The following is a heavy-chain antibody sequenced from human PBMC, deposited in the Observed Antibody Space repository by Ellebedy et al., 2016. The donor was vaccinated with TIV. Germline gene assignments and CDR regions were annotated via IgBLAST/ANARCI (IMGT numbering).Heavy chain of an antibody. CDR1: GFSLSTSGMC. V-gene: IGHV2-70*11. J-gene: IGHJ4*02. CDR3: ARDYYGSGSYILDY. CDR2: IDWDDDK. D-gene: IGHD3-10*01. Sequence: SGPTLVKPTQTLTLTCTFSGFSLSTSGMCVSWIRQPPGKALEWLARIDWDDDKYYSTSLKTRLTISKDTSKNQVVLTMTNMDPVDTATYYCARDYYGSGSYILDYWGQGTLVTVSS.